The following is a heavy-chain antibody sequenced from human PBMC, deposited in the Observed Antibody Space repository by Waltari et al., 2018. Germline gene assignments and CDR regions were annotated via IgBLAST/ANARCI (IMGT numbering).Heavy chain of an antibody. J-gene: IGHJ4*02. CDR2: INRDGTST. Sequence: EVQLVESGGGLVQPGGSLRLSCAASGFTSGFTFSTYWMHWVRQAPGKGLVWVSHINRDGTSTDYADSVKGRLTISRDNAKDTLYLQMNSLRPEDTAVYYCASSLYGDYTQIWGRVFDYWGQGTLVTVSS. V-gene: IGHV3-74*01. D-gene: IGHD4-17*01. CDR1: GFTFSTYW. CDR3: ASSLYGDYTQIWGRVFDY.